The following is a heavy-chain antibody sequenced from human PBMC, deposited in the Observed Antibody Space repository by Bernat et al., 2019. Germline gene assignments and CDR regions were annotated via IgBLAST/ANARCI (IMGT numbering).Heavy chain of an antibody. CDR1: GFTFSHYW. CDR3: ARDNYDTSPLDY. D-gene: IGHD3-22*01. V-gene: IGHV3-7*01. CDR2: IKEDGSEK. Sequence: VQLVESGGGVVQPGGSLRLSCAASGFTFSHYWMSWVRQAPGKGLEWVANIKEDGSEKYYVDSVKGRFTISRDNAKNSLYLQMNSLRAEDTAVYFCARDNYDTSPLDYWGQGTLVSVSS. J-gene: IGHJ4*02.